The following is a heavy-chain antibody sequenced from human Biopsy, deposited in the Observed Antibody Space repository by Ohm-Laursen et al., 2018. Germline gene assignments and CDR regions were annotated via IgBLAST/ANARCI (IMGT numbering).Heavy chain of an antibody. Sequence: SSVKVSCKASGATVTSYAISWVRQAPGQGLEWMGRIIPFTGVTNYAQNFQGKVTISADKSPLTVYVELSTLKPDDTAVYYCATDARWDPSLDAFHVWGQGTQVTVS. J-gene: IGHJ3*01. CDR1: GATVTSYA. V-gene: IGHV1-69*04. CDR2: IIPFTGVT. D-gene: IGHD1-26*01. CDR3: ATDARWDPSLDAFHV.